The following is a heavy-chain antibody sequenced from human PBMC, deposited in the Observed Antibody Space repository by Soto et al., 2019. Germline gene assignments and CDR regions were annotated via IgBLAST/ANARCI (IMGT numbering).Heavy chain of an antibody. D-gene: IGHD6-19*01. J-gene: IGHJ6*02. CDR3: TTDDSSGHLYYYGMDV. V-gene: IGHV3-15*07. CDR1: GFTFSNAW. CDR2: IKSKTDGGTT. Sequence: EVQLVESGGGLVKPGGSLRLSCAASGFTFSNAWMNWVRQAPGKGLEWVGRIKSKTDGGTTDYAAPVKGRFTISRDDSKNTLYLQMNSLKTEDTAVYYCTTDDSSGHLYYYGMDVWGQGTTVTVSS.